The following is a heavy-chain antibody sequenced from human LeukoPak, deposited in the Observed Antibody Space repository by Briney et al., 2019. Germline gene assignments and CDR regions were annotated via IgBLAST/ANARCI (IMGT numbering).Heavy chain of an antibody. J-gene: IGHJ4*02. Sequence: GGSLRLSCAASGFTFSAFGMNWVRQAPGKGLEWVSAIDSTGANTWYADSVKGRFTISKDSSKTILYLQMNSLRAEDAAVYFCAKGSAAGRPYYFDYWGQGTLVTVSS. D-gene: IGHD6-25*01. CDR3: AKGSAAGRPYYFDY. CDR2: IDSTGANT. V-gene: IGHV3-23*01. CDR1: GFTFSAFG.